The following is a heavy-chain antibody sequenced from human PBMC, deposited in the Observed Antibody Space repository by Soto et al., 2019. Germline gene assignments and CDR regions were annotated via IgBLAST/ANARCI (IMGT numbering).Heavy chain of an antibody. CDR3: ARRTVTYLDY. CDR1: GGSTSSTSYY. CDR2: ITYSGNT. V-gene: IGHV4-39*01. J-gene: IGHJ4*02. D-gene: IGHD4-17*01. Sequence: QLQLQESGPGLVKPSETLSLTCTVSGGSTSSTSYYWGWIPQPPGKGLEWIGSITYSGNTYYNPSLKSRVTISVDTSKNQFSLKLSSVTAADSAVYYCARRTVTYLDYWGQGTLVTVTS.